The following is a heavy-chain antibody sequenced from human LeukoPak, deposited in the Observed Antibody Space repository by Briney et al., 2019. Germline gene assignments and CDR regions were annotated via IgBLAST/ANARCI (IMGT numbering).Heavy chain of an antibody. J-gene: IGHJ4*02. CDR1: GFTFSSYA. D-gene: IGHD3-22*01. CDR2: ISGSGGST. CDR3: AKAYYDGSGYADY. Sequence: GGSLRPSCAASGFTFSSYAMSWVRQAPGKGLEWVSAISGSGGSTYYADSVKGRFTISRDNSKNTLYLQMNSLRAEDTAVYYCAKAYYDGSGYADYWGQGTLVTVSS. V-gene: IGHV3-23*01.